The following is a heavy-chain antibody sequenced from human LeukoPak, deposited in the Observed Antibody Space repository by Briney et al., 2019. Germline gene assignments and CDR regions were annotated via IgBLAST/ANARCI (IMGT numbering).Heavy chain of an antibody. CDR1: GGSISSYY. D-gene: IGHD6-13*01. V-gene: IGHV4-4*07. Sequence: SETLSLTCTVSGGSISSYYWSWIRQPAGKGLEWIGRIYTSGSTNYNPSLKSRVTVSVDTSKNQFSLKLSSVTAADTAVYYCARTSLGSSSWYADYWGQGTLVTVSS. CDR3: ARTSLGSSSWYADY. J-gene: IGHJ4*02. CDR2: IYTSGST.